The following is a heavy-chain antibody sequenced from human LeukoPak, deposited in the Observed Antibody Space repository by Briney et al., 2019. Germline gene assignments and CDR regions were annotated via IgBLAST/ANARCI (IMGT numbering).Heavy chain of an antibody. D-gene: IGHD3-10*01. CDR1: GFTFSSYG. J-gene: IGHJ3*02. V-gene: IGHV3-33*01. Sequence: GGSLRLSCAASGFTFSSYGMHWVRQAPGKGLEWVAVIWYDGSNKYYADSVKGRFTISRDNSKNTLYLQMNSLRAEDTAVYYCKGSNGPESGSGSYERRDAFDIWGQGTMVTVSS. CDR2: IWYDGSNK. CDR3: KGSNGPESGSGSYERRDAFDI.